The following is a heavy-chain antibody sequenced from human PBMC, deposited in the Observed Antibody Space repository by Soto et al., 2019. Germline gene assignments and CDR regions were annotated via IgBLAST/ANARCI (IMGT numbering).Heavy chain of an antibody. D-gene: IGHD1-26*01. CDR1: GFTFTSSA. J-gene: IGHJ4*02. CDR3: AAAMCELLPPSFDY. V-gene: IGHV1-58*01. CDR2: IVVGSGNT. Sequence: SVKVSCKASGFTFTSSAVQWVRQARGQRLEWIGWIVVGSGNTNYAQKFQERVTITRDMSTSTAYMELSSLRSEDTAVYYCAAAMCELLPPSFDYRGQGTVGTVS.